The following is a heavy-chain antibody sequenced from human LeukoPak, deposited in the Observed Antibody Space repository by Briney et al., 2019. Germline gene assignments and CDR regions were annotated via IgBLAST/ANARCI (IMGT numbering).Heavy chain of an antibody. J-gene: IGHJ4*02. CDR2: ISWNSGSI. D-gene: IGHD6-6*01. Sequence: GGSLRLSCAASGFTFDGYAMHWVRQAPGKGLEWVSGISWNSGSIGYADSVKGRFTISRDNAKNSLYLQMNSLRAEDTAVYYCARVYRSSSGYCFDYWGQGTLVTVSS. CDR3: ARVYRSSSGYCFDY. V-gene: IGHV3-9*01. CDR1: GFTFDGYA.